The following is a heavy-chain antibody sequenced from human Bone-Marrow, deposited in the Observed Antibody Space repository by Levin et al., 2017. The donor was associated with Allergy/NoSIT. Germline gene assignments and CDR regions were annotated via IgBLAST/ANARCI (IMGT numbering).Heavy chain of an antibody. CDR3: ARDPGSGYYSHYLDY. V-gene: IGHV3-48*01. Sequence: GGSLRLSCTVSGFTFSSYKIKWVRQAPGKGLEWISGIGGSSGAIYYADSLKGRITISRDDAKNSVVLQMNSLRAEDSAVYYCARDPGSGYYSHYLDYWGQGALVTVSS. J-gene: IGHJ4*02. CDR1: GFTFSSYK. D-gene: IGHD3-22*01. CDR2: IGGSSGAI.